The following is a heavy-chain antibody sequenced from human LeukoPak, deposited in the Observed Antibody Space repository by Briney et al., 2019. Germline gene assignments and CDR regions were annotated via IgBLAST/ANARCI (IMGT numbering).Heavy chain of an antibody. CDR2: IYYSGST. D-gene: IGHD3-22*01. Sequence: TLSLTCTVSGGSISSGGYYWSWIRQHPGKGLEWIGYIYYSGSTYYNPSLKSRVTISVDTSKNQFSLKLSSVTAADTAVYYCARDSYDSSGRSDYGMDVWGQGTTVTVSS. V-gene: IGHV4-31*03. J-gene: IGHJ6*02. CDR3: ARDSYDSSGRSDYGMDV. CDR1: GGSISSGGYY.